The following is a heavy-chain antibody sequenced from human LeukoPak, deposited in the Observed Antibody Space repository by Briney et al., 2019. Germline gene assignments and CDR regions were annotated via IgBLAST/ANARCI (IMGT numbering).Heavy chain of an antibody. CDR2: ISSSGSTI. CDR1: GFTFSSYE. V-gene: IGHV3-48*03. Sequence: GGSLRLSCAASGFTFSSYEMNWVRQAPGKGLEWVSYISSSGSTIYYADSVKGRVTISRDNAKNSLYLQMNSLRAEDTAVYYCARASRYYDILTGYLPVSGMDVWGKGTTVTVSS. CDR3: ARASRYYDILTGYLPVSGMDV. D-gene: IGHD3-9*01. J-gene: IGHJ6*04.